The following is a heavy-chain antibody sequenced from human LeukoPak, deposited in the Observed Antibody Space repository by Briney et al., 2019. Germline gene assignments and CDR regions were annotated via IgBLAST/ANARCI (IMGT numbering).Heavy chain of an antibody. CDR3: AREMVVLTGYYFYYYGMDV. D-gene: IGHD3-9*01. J-gene: IGHJ6*02. CDR1: GGSFSGYY. V-gene: IGHV4-34*01. CDR2: INHSGST. Sequence: PSETLSLTCAVYGGSFSGYYWSWIRQPPGKGLEWIGEINHSGSTNYNPSLKSGVTISVDTSKNQFSPKLSSVTAADTAVYYCAREMVVLTGYYFYYYGMDVWGQGTTVTVSS.